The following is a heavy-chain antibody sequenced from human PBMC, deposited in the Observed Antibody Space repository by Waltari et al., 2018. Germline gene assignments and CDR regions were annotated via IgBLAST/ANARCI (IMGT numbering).Heavy chain of an antibody. D-gene: IGHD5-12*01. CDR1: GGSISSGSYY. V-gene: IGHV4-61*02. CDR3: ARGSWMANNFDY. Sequence: QVQLQESGPGLVKPSQTLSLTCTVSGGSISSGSYYWSWIRQPAGKGLEWIGRIYTSGSTNYNPSLKSRVTISIDTSKNQCSLNLSSLTAADTAVYYCARGSWMANNFDYWGQGTLVTVSS. CDR2: IYTSGST. J-gene: IGHJ4*02.